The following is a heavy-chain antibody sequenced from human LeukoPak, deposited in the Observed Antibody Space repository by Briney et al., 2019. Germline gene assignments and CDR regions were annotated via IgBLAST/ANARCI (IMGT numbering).Heavy chain of an antibody. CDR1: GDSVSSNDAA. J-gene: IGHJ4*02. Sequence: SQTLSLTCAISGDSVSSNDAAWNWIRQSPSRGLEWLGRTFYRSKWYYDSAVSVKSRITINPDTSKNQFSLQLNSVTPEDMAVYYCARENTLVRGTRNPFDYWGRGTLVTVSS. CDR3: ARENTLVRGTRNPFDY. V-gene: IGHV6-1*01. CDR2: TFYRSKWYY. D-gene: IGHD3-10*01.